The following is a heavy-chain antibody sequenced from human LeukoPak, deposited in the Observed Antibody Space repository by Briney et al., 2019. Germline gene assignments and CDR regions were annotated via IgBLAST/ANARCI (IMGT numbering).Heavy chain of an antibody. J-gene: IGHJ3*02. CDR2: ISSSCSTI. CDR3: ARARRRDDAFDI. CDR1: GFTFSSYE. V-gene: IGHV3-48*03. Sequence: GGSLRPSCAASGFTFSSYEMNWVRQAPGKGLEWVSYISSSCSTIYYADSVKGRLTISRDNAKNSLYLQMNSLSAEDTAVYYCARARRRDDAFDIWGQGTMVTVS. D-gene: IGHD5-24*01.